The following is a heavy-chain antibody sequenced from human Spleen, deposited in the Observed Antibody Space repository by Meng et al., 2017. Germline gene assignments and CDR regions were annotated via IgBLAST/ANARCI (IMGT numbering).Heavy chain of an antibody. CDR2: MNPNSGNT. Sequence: ASVKVSCKASGYTFTSYDINWVRQATGQGLEWMGWMNPNSGNTGYAQKFQGRVTMTRNTSISTAYMELSSLRSEDTAVYYCARESNAAAGIWGNYYYYYGMDVWGQGTTVTVSS. J-gene: IGHJ6*02. V-gene: IGHV1-8*01. CDR3: ARESNAAAGIWGNYYYYYGMDV. D-gene: IGHD6-13*01. CDR1: GYTFTSYD.